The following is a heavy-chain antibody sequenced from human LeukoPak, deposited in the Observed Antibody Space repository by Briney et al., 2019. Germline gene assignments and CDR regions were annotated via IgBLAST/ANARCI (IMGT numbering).Heavy chain of an antibody. CDR3: ARGSAVQGFDF. V-gene: IGHV3-53*01. CDR1: GFTLSSDY. CDR2: IYIGGTT. J-gene: IGHJ4*02. Sequence: PGGSLRLSCAASGFTLSSDYMSWVRQAPGKGLGWISVIYIGGTTYYADSVKGRFTISRDNSKNTLYLQMNSLRAEDTAVYYCARGSAVQGFDFWGQGTLVTVSS. D-gene: IGHD3-10*02.